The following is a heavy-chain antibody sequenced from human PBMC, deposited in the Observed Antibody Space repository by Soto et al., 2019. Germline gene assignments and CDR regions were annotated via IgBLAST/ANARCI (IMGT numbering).Heavy chain of an antibody. CDR2: ISGSSGST. D-gene: IGHD2-21*02. V-gene: IGHV3-23*01. Sequence: GGSLRLSCAASGFTFSSYAMSWVRQAPGKGLEWVSSISGSSGSTYYADSVKGRFTISRDNAKNTLYLQMNSLRAEDTDLYYCAKDTTGDRPHYFDYWGQGTLVTVSS. J-gene: IGHJ4*02. CDR1: GFTFSSYA. CDR3: AKDTTGDRPHYFDY.